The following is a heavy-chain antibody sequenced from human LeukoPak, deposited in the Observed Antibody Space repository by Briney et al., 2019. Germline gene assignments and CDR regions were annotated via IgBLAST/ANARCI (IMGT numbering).Heavy chain of an antibody. CDR3: ANLALVAAAGTSWFDP. V-gene: IGHV3-30*02. J-gene: IGHJ5*02. D-gene: IGHD6-13*01. CDR1: GFTFSSYG. Sequence: PGGSLRLSCAASGFTFSSYGMHWVRQAPGKGLEWVAFIRYDGSNKYYADSVKGRFTISRDNSKNTLYLQMNSLRAEDTAVYYCANLALVAAAGTSWFDPWGQGTLVTVSS. CDR2: IRYDGSNK.